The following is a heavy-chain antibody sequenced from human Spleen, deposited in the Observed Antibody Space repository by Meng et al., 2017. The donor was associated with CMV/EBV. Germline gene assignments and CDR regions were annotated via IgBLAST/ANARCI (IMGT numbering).Heavy chain of an antibody. J-gene: IGHJ4*02. CDR3: AKDSTGTDFDY. CDR2: IYSGGSST. V-gene: IGHV3-23*03. Sequence: GGSLRLSCAASGFTFSSYAMTWVRQAPGKGLEWVSVIYSGGSSTYYADSVKGRFTISRDNSKNTLYLQMNSLRAEDTAVYYCAKDSTGTDFDYWGQGTLVTVSS. CDR1: GFTFSSYA. D-gene: IGHD2-2*01.